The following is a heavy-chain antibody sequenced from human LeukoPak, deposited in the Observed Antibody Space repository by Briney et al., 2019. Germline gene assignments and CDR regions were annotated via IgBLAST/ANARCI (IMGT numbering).Heavy chain of an antibody. CDR1: GFTFSSYG. CDR2: IWYDGSNK. Sequence: GGSLRLSCAASGFTFSSYGMHWVRQAPVKALEWVAVIWYDGSNKYYADSVKGRFTISRDNSKNTLYLQMNSLGAEDTAVYYCARGFRITIFRVVAFDIWGQGTMVTVSS. J-gene: IGHJ3*02. V-gene: IGHV3-33*01. D-gene: IGHD3-3*01. CDR3: ARGFRITIFRVVAFDI.